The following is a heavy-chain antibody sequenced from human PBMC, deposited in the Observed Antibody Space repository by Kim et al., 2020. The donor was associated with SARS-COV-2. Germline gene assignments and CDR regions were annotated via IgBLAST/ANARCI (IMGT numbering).Heavy chain of an antibody. Sequence: ASVKVSCKASGYTFTGYYMHWVRQAPGQGLEWMGRINPNSGGTNYAQKFQGRVTMTRDTSISTAYMELSRLRSDDTAVYYCARGDILTGYHYYYWGQGTLVTVSS. CDR1: GYTFTGYY. J-gene: IGHJ4*02. D-gene: IGHD3-9*01. CDR2: INPNSGGT. CDR3: ARGDILTGYHYYY. V-gene: IGHV1-2*06.